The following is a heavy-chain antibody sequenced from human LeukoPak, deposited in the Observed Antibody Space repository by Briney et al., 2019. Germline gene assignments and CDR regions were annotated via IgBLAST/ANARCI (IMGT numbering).Heavy chain of an antibody. D-gene: IGHD1-14*01. V-gene: IGHV4-34*01. Sequence: SETLSLTCAVYGGSFSGYYWNWIRQPPGKGLEWIGEINHSGSTNYNPSLKSRVTISVDTSKNQFSLKLSSVTAADTAVYYCARAPGQFDYWGQGTLVTVSS. CDR3: ARAPGQFDY. J-gene: IGHJ4*02. CDR1: GGSFSGYY. CDR2: INHSGST.